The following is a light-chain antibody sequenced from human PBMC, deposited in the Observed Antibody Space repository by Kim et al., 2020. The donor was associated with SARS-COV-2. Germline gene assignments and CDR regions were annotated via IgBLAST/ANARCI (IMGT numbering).Light chain of an antibody. V-gene: IGKV3-20*01. J-gene: IGKJ1*01. CDR1: QSIGTN. CDR2: GAS. Sequence: PVASVTLSCRASQSIGTNVVWTQHTPGQSTRLLIYGASSRATRIPDRCTGSRFGAAFTRTIAGLATQDYAVYYCPQYVGAPWTLCQGPKVDI. CDR3: PQYVGAPWT.